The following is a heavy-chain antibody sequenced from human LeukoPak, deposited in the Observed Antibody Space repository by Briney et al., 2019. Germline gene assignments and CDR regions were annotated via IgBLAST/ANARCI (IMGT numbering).Heavy chain of an antibody. CDR1: GFTFSSYV. J-gene: IGHJ2*01. V-gene: IGHV3-23*01. CDR3: ARSWYFDL. Sequence: GGSLRLSCAASGFTFSSYVMTWVRQAPGKGLEWVTTTTGSGATTDYADSVKGRFTISRDNFKNTLSLQMNSLRAEDTAVYYCARSWYFDLWGRGTLVTVSS. CDR2: TTGSGATT.